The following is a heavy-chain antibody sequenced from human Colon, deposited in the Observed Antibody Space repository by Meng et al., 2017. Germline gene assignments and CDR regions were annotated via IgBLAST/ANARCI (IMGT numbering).Heavy chain of an antibody. CDR3: VRVFKNNGWHNFGY. CDR1: GFTFSTYA. V-gene: IGHV3-30*01. CDR2: ISHDGRET. J-gene: IGHJ4*02. D-gene: IGHD6-19*01. Sequence: GESLKISCATSGFTFSTYAMQWVRQAPGKGLEWVAVISHDGRETYAGSVKGRFTISRDNFKNMLYLQMNSLRVEDTAVYYCVRVFKNNGWHNFGYWGQGTLVTVSS.